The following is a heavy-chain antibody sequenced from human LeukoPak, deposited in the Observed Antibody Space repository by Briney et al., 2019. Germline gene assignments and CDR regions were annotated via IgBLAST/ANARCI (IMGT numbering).Heavy chain of an antibody. CDR3: AKCGPRGGTVPIFRWFDP. V-gene: IGHV3-23*01. J-gene: IGHJ5*02. CDR2: ISGSGGST. Sequence: GGSLRLSCAASGFTFSSYAMSWVRQAPGKGLEWVSAISGSGGSTYYADSVKGRFTISRDNSKNTLYLQMNSLRAEDTAVYYCAKCGPRGGTVPIFRWFDPWGQGTLVTVSS. D-gene: IGHD1-7*01. CDR1: GFTFSSYA.